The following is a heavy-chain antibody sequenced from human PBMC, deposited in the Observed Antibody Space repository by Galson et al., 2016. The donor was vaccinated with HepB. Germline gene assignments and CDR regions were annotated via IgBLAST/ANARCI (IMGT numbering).Heavy chain of an antibody. CDR2: IIPILGIA. D-gene: IGHD3-10*01. V-gene: IGHV1-69*04. J-gene: IGHJ4*02. CDR3: AKLPRFGVDS. Sequence: GTFSSYAISWVRQAPGQGLEWLGRIIPILGIANYAQKFQGRVTITADKSTSTAYMELSSLRSEDTAVYYCAKLPRFGVDSWGQGTLVTVSS. CDR1: GTFSSYA.